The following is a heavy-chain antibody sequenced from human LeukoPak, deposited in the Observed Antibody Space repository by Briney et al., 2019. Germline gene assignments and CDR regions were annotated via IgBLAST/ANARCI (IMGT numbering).Heavy chain of an antibody. D-gene: IGHD3-22*01. CDR2: ISDSGGRT. V-gene: IGHV3-23*01. CDR3: AKRGVVIRVILVGFHKEAYYFDS. CDR1: GFTFSSYW. J-gene: IGHJ4*02. Sequence: GGSLRLSCVASGFTFSSYWMHWVRQAPGKGLEWVAGISDSGGRTNYADSVKGRFTISRDNPKNTIYLQMNSLRAEDTAVYFCAKRGVVIRVILVGFHKEAYYFDSWGQGALVTVSS.